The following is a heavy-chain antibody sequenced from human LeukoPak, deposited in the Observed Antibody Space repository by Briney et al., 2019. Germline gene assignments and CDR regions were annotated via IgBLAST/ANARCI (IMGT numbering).Heavy chain of an antibody. CDR2: ISAYNGNT. Sequence: ASVKVSCKASGGTFSSYAISWVRQAPGQGLEWMGWISAYNGNTNYAQKLQGRVTMTTDTSTSTAYMELRSLRSDDTAVYYCATPGHYYDSSGLGYFDYWGQGTLVTVSS. CDR1: GGTFSSYA. V-gene: IGHV1-18*01. D-gene: IGHD3-22*01. CDR3: ATPGHYYDSSGLGYFDY. J-gene: IGHJ4*02.